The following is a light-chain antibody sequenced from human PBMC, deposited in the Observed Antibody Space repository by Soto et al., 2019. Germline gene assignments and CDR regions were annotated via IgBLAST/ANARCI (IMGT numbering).Light chain of an antibody. Sequence: DIQLTQSPSFLSASVGDRVTITCRASQGITNSLAWYQQKPGKAPNLLIYAASTLQGGVPPRFSGSGSGTDFTLTISSQQPEDCATYYCQQLTSIPLTFGGGTKVEIK. CDR3: QQLTSIPLT. V-gene: IGKV1-9*01. J-gene: IGKJ4*01. CDR2: AAS. CDR1: QGITNS.